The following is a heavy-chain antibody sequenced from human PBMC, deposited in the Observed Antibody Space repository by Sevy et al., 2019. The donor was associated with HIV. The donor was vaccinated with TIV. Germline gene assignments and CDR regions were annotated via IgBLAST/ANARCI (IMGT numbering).Heavy chain of an antibody. Sequence: ASVKVSCKASGGTFTSYGLSWVRQAPGQRLEWVGTYTPIFGTTNYAQKFQGRITIAADESTSTAYMELSSLRSEDSAVYFCARLYHDGSAVQAFDIWGQGTMVTVSS. J-gene: IGHJ3*02. CDR1: GGTFTSYG. CDR2: YTPIFGTT. V-gene: IGHV1-69*13. D-gene: IGHD3-22*01. CDR3: ARLYHDGSAVQAFDI.